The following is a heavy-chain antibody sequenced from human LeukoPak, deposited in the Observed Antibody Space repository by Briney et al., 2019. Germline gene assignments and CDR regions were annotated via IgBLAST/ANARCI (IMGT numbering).Heavy chain of an antibody. J-gene: IGHJ3*02. Sequence: PSETLSLTCTVSGGSISSTPHYWGWIRQPAGKGLEWMGRISSAGHTNYSPFLKGRVLLSVDTSRNQFSLKLTSVTAADTAVYYCARGDGDYGDAFDIWGQGTMVTVSS. CDR2: ISSAGHT. V-gene: IGHV4-61*02. CDR3: ARGDGDYGDAFDI. D-gene: IGHD4-17*01. CDR1: GGSISSTPHY.